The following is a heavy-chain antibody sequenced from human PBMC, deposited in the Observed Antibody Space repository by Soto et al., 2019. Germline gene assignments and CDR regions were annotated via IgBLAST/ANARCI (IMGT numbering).Heavy chain of an antibody. V-gene: IGHV1-69*01. CDR2: ILPISNKT. CDR3: ARRVAGSAGGVDK. CDR1: GGTFDTYT. J-gene: IGHJ4*02. D-gene: IGHD3-10*01. Sequence: QVQLVQPGAEVKRPGSSMRVSCKASGGTFDTYTIPWLRQPPGQGLEWMGGILPISNKTNYAQKFQGRVTITADESTSTGYMDLNSRGFDGTAVYYCARRVAGSAGGVDKWGQGSRVTVS.